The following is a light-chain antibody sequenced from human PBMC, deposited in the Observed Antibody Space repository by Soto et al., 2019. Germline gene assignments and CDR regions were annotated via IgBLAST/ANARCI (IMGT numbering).Light chain of an antibody. Sequence: QSALTQPASVSGSPGQSITISCTGTSSDVGGYNYVSWYQQHPGKAPKLMIYDVSNRPSGVSNRFSGSKSGNTASLTISGLQAEDEADYYCSSYTSSRKFGGGTKLTVL. J-gene: IGLJ2*01. CDR1: SSDVGGYNY. CDR2: DVS. V-gene: IGLV2-14*01. CDR3: SSYTSSRK.